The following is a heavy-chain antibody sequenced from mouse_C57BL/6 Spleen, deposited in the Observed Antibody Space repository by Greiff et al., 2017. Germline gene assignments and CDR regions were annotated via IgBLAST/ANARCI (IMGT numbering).Heavy chain of an antibody. J-gene: IGHJ2*01. D-gene: IGHD2-4*01. CDR3: TSIYYDYGRYFDY. CDR1: GYTFTDYE. Sequence: QVHVKQSGAELVRPGASVTLSCKASGYTFTDYEMHWVKQTPVHGLEWIGAIDPETGGTAYNQKFKGKAILTADKSSSTAYMELRSLTSEDSAVYYCTSIYYDYGRYFDYWGQGTTLTVSS. CDR2: IDPETGGT. V-gene: IGHV1-15*01.